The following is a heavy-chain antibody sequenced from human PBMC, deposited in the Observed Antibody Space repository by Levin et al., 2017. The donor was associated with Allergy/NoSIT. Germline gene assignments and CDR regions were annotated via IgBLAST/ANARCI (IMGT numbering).Heavy chain of an antibody. CDR1: GGSISSGDYY. J-gene: IGHJ3*02. V-gene: IGHV4-30-4*01. Sequence: SQTLSLTCTVSGGSISSGDYYWSWIRQPPGKGLEWIGYIYYSGSTYYNPSLKSRVTISVDTSKNQFSLKLSSVTAADTAVYYCASETGYSSSWYLNAFDIWGQGTMVTVSS. CDR3: ASETGYSSSWYLNAFDI. CDR2: IYYSGST. D-gene: IGHD6-13*01.